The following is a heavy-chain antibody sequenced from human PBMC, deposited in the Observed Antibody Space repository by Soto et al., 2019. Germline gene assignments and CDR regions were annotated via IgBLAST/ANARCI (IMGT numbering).Heavy chain of an antibody. D-gene: IGHD1-20*01. Sequence: GGSLRLSCAVSGFTFSSYGMHWVRQAPGKGLEWVAVISYDGSNKYYADSVKGRFTISRDNSKNTLYLQMNSLRAEDTAVYYCAKDRNWNYLDYWGQGTQVTVSS. CDR1: GFTFSSYG. CDR3: AKDRNWNYLDY. V-gene: IGHV3-30*18. J-gene: IGHJ4*02. CDR2: ISYDGSNK.